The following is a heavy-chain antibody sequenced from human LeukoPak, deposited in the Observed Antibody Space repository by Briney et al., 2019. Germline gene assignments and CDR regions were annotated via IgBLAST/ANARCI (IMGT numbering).Heavy chain of an antibody. D-gene: IGHD3-22*01. CDR1: GGSISSSSYY. V-gene: IGHV4-39*01. CDR2: IHYSGST. J-gene: IGHJ5*02. CDR3: ARAPGITMIVVVITPWFDP. Sequence: SETLSLTCTVSGGSISSSSYYWGWIRQPPGKGLEWIGSIHYSGSTYYNPSLKSRVTISVDTSKNQFSLKLSSVTAADTAVYYCARAPGITMIVVVITPWFDPWGQGTLVTVSS.